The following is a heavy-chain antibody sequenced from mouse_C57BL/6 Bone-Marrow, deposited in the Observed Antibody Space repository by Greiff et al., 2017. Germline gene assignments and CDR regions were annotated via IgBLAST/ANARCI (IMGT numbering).Heavy chain of an antibody. CDR1: GFTFSNYW. CDR2: IRLKSDNYAT. Sequence: EVMLVESGGGLVQPGGSMKLSCVASGFTFSNYWMNWVRQSPEKGLEWVAQIRLKSDNYATHYAESVKGRFTISRDDSKSSVYLQMNNLRAEDTGIYYCTIIYYGSSVSPFAYWGQGTLVTVSA. V-gene: IGHV6-3*01. J-gene: IGHJ3*01. D-gene: IGHD1-1*01. CDR3: TIIYYGSSVSPFAY.